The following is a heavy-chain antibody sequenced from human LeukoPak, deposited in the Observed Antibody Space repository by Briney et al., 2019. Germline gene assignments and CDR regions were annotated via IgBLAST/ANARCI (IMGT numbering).Heavy chain of an antibody. CDR2: INYSGNT. CDR1: GASISGSY. CDR3: ARGYYDSRGYSNTFDI. Sequence: KPSETLSLTCAVSGASISGSYWSWIRQPPGKGLEWIGYINYSGNTKYNPSLESRVTISVDASNNQFSLRLSSVTAADTAFYYCARGYYDSRGYSNTFDIWGQGTLVTVSS. D-gene: IGHD3-22*01. V-gene: IGHV4-59*01. J-gene: IGHJ3*02.